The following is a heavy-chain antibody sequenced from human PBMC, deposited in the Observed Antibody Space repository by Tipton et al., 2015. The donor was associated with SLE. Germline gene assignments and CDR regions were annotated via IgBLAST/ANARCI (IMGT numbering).Heavy chain of an antibody. CDR2: MNPNSGNT. Sequence: QLVQSGAEEKKPGSSVKVSCKASGYTFTSYDINWVRQATGQGLEWMGWMNPNSGNTGYAKKFQGRVTMTRNTSISTAYMELSCLRSEDTAAYYCARGSVGDASGGMDVCGQVTTVTVSS. CDR3: ARGSVGDASGGMDV. CDR1: GYTFTSYD. J-gene: IGHJ6*02. V-gene: IGHV1-8*01. D-gene: IGHD4-17*01.